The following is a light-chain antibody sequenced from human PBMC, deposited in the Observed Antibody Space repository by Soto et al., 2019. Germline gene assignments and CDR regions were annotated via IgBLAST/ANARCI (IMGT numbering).Light chain of an antibody. J-gene: IGLJ2*01. CDR3: YSHTRTNTRV. Sequence: SVLTQPASVSGSPGQSITISCTGTSSDVGGYKYVSWYQHHPGKAPKLMIYEVSNRPSGVSNRFSGSKSGNTASLTISGLQPEDEADYYCYSHTRTNTRVFGGGTKLTVL. CDR1: SSDVGGYKY. CDR2: EVS. V-gene: IGLV2-14*01.